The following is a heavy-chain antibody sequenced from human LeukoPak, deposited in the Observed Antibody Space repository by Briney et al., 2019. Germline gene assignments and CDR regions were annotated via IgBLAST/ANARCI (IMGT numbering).Heavy chain of an antibody. CDR1: GYTFTSYY. CDR3: ASGELVGAPDY. J-gene: IGHJ4*02. V-gene: IGHV1-46*01. CDR2: INPSGGST. Sequence: APVKVSCKTSGYTFTSYYMDWVRQAPGQGLEWMGIINPSGGSTSYAQKFQGRVTMTRDTSTSTVYMELSSLRSEDTAVYYCASGELVGAPDYWGQGTLVTVSS. D-gene: IGHD1-26*01.